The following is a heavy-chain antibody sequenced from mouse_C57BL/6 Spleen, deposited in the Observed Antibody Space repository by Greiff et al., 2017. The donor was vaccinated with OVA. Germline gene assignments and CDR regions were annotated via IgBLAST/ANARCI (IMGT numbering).Heavy chain of an antibody. V-gene: IGHV3-6*01. D-gene: IGHD1-1*01. CDR1: GYSITSGYY. CDR2: ISYDGSN. CDR3: TRAEGYGSGP. Sequence: ESGPGLVKPSQSLSLTCSVTGYSITSGYYWNWIRQFPGNKLEWMGYISYDGSNNYNPSLKNRISITRDTSKNQFFLKLNSVTTEDTATYYCTRAEGYGSGPWGTGTTVTVSS. J-gene: IGHJ1*03.